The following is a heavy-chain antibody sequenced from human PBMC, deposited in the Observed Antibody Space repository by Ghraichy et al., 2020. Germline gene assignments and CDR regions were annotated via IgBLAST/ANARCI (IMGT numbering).Heavy chain of an antibody. CDR3: ARGGADIVVVPAAIDNWFDP. D-gene: IGHD2-2*01. V-gene: IGHV1-69*06. J-gene: IGHJ5*02. Sequence: SVKVSCKASGGTFSSYAISWVRQAPGQGLEWMGGIIPIFGTANYAQKFQGRVTITADKSTSTAYMELSSLRSEDTAVYYCARGGADIVVVPAAIDNWFDPWGQGTLVTVSS. CDR1: GGTFSSYA. CDR2: IIPIFGTA.